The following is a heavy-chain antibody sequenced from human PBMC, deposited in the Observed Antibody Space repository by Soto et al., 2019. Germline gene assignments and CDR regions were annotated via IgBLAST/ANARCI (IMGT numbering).Heavy chain of an antibody. V-gene: IGHV4-31*03. CDR2: IYHSGST. D-gene: IGHD2-21*01. CDR3: VGDGAGAYCLGWFVP. J-gene: IGHJ5*02. CDR1: GDSISRGGYY. Sequence: QVQLQESGPGLVKPSQTLSLSCTVSGDSISRGGYYWNWIRQHPRKGLEWIGYIYHSGSTNYNPSLRSRFSISVDKSKNHLSLELTNVNAADTAGYYCVGDGAGAYCLGWFVPWGQGILVTVSS.